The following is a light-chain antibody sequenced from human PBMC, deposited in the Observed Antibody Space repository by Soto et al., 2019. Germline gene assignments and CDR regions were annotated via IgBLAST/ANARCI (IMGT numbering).Light chain of an antibody. CDR2: GAS. CDR3: QQYGSSPFT. V-gene: IGKV3-20*01. CDR1: QSVSSTY. Sequence: EIVLTQSPGTLSLSPGERVTLSCRASQSVSSTYLAWYQQKPGQAPRLLISGASSRATGIPDRFSGSGSGTDFTLSISRLEPEDFAVYYCQQYGSSPFTFGPGTKVDIK. J-gene: IGKJ3*01.